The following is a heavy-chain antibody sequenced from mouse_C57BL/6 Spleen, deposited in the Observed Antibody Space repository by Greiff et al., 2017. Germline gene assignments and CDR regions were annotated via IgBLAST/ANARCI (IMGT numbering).Heavy chain of an antibody. V-gene: IGHV1-12*01. Sequence: QVQLQQSGAELVRPGASVKMSCKASGYTFTSYNMHWVKQTPGQGLEWIGAIYPGNGDTSYNQKFKGKATLTVDKSSSTAYMQLSSLTSEDSAVYFCAIYYDYDDAMDYWGQGTSVTVSS. D-gene: IGHD2-4*01. CDR2: IYPGNGDT. CDR3: AIYYDYDDAMDY. CDR1: GYTFTSYN. J-gene: IGHJ4*01.